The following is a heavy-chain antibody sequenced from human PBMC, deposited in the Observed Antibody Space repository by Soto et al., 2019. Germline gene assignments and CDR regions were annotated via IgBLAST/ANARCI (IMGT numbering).Heavy chain of an antibody. CDR3: ANLPLYGSGFDC. CDR2: ISWNGASI. D-gene: IGHD3-10*01. V-gene: IGHV3-9*01. J-gene: IGHJ4*02. CDR1: GFTFDDYA. Sequence: EVQLVASGGGLVQPGRSLRLSCAASGFTFDDYAIHWVRQAPGRGLEWVAGISWNGASIGYADSVKGRFTISRDNAKNSLHLQMNSLRSEDTALYYCANLPLYGSGFDCWGQGTPVTVSS.